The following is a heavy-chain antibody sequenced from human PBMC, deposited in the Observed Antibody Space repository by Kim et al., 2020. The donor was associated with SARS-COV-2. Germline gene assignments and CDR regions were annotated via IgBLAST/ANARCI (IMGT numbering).Heavy chain of an antibody. V-gene: IGHV3-23*01. D-gene: IGHD2-15*01. CDR1: GFTFSNYA. J-gene: IGHJ4*02. CDR3: AISRHCSGGSCYKIDY. CDR2: ISSTGGYT. Sequence: GGSLRLSYVASGFTFSNYAVTWVRQAPGRGLEWVSAISSTGGYTFYADTVKGRFTISRDNSKNTLYLQMNSLRAEDTAVYYCAISRHCSGGSCYKIDYWGQGTLVTVSS.